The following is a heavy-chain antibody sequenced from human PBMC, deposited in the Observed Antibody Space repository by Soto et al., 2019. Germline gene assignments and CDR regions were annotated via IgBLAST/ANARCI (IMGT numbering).Heavy chain of an antibody. CDR1: GYTFADFA. D-gene: IGHD3-3*01. CDR2: IKPNNGGT. Sequence: SVKVSCKASGYTFADFAIYWVRQAPGQGLEWVGWIKPNNGGTNLAQKFLGRVSMTRDTSITTAYMELSRLRSDDTAVYYCARTLYDFWNGHSCPLDSWGQGTRVTVSA. V-gene: IGHV1-2*02. CDR3: ARTLYDFWNGHSCPLDS. J-gene: IGHJ4*02.